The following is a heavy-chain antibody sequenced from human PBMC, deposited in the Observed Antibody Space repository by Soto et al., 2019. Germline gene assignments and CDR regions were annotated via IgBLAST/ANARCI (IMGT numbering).Heavy chain of an antibody. J-gene: IGHJ4*02. D-gene: IGHD6-19*01. V-gene: IGHV4-4*02. CDR2: IHHSGST. CDR3: ARSFGWYAIDH. CDR1: SASIISEQR. Sequence: QMQLQESGPGLVKPSETLSLTCAVSSASIISEQRWSWVRQPPGKGLEWIGEIHHSGSTNNNPSLRSRVTMSVDKSKNQLSLNLNSVTAADTAVYYCARSFGWYAIDHWGQGTLVIVSS.